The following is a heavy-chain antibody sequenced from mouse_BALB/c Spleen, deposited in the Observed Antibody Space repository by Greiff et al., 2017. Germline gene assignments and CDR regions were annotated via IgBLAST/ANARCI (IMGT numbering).Heavy chain of an antibody. Sequence: VQLQQSGAELVRPGSSVKISCKASGFTFSSYWMHWVQQRPGQGLEWIGQIYPGDGDTNYNGKFKGKATLTADKSSSTAYMQLSSLTSEDTAVYFCARSPYGSIRGFAYWGQGTLVTVSA. D-gene: IGHD1-1*01. CDR2: IYPGDGDT. V-gene: IGHV1-80*01. CDR1: GFTFSSYW. J-gene: IGHJ3*01. CDR3: ARSPYGSIRGFAY.